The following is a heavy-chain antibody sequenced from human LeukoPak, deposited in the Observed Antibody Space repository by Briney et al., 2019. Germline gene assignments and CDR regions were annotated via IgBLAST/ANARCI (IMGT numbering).Heavy chain of an antibody. J-gene: IGHJ5*02. CDR2: ISAYNGNT. CDR3: ARVLGPRDWFDP. D-gene: IGHD1-26*01. CDR1: GYTFTSYG. Sequence: ASVKVSCKASGYTFTSYGISWVRQAPGQGLEWMGWISAYNGNTNYAQKLQGRVTMTTDTSTSTAYIGLRSLRSDDTAVYYCARVLGPRDWFDPWGQGTLVTVSS. V-gene: IGHV1-18*01.